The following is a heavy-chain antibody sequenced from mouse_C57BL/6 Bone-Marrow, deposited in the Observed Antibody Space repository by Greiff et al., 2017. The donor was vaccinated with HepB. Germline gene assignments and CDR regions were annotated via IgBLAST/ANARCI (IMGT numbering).Heavy chain of an antibody. Sequence: QVQLQQSGAELVRPGPSVKVSCKASGYAFTNYLIEWVKQRPGQGLEWIGVINPGSGGTNYNEKFKGKATLTADKSSSTAYMQLSSLTSEDSAVYFCARGPIYYYGSSYPFDYWGQGTTLTVSS. V-gene: IGHV1-54*01. J-gene: IGHJ2*01. D-gene: IGHD1-1*01. CDR2: INPGSGGT. CDR3: ARGPIYYYGSSYPFDY. CDR1: GYAFTNYL.